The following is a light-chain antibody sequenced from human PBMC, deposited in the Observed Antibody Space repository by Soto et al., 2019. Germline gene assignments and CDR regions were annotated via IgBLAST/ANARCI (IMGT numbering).Light chain of an antibody. Sequence: QPVLTQSPSASASLGASVKLTCTLSSGHSSYAIAWHQQQPEKGPRYLMKLNSDGSHSKGDGIPDRFSGSSSGAERYLTISSFQSEDEADYYCQTWGTGWVFGGGTKLTVL. CDR1: SGHSSYA. V-gene: IGLV4-69*01. CDR3: QTWGTGWV. J-gene: IGLJ3*02. CDR2: LNSDGSH.